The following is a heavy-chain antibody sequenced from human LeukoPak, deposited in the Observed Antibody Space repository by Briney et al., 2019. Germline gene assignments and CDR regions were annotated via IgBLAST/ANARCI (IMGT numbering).Heavy chain of an antibody. V-gene: IGHV3-23*01. Sequence: GGSLRLSCAVSGFTFRSYAMSWVRQAPGKGLEWVASITGGGITAYYADSVKGQFTISRDNSKNTLYLQMNSLKTEDTAVYYCITVYDSVTYWGRGTLVTVSS. J-gene: IGHJ4*02. CDR3: ITVYDSVTY. CDR2: ITGGGITA. CDR1: GFTFRSYA. D-gene: IGHD5/OR15-5a*01.